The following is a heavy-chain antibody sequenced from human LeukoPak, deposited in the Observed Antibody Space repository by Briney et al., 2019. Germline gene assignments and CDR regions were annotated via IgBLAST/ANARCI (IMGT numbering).Heavy chain of an antibody. V-gene: IGHV3-23*01. Sequence: PGGSLRLSCAASGFTFSSYAMSWVRQAPGKGLEWVSIISGSGGSTDYADSVKGRFTISRDNSKNTLYLQMNSLRAEDTAVYCCARKKIGDYCFDYWGQGTLVTVSS. J-gene: IGHJ4*02. CDR1: GFTFSSYA. CDR2: ISGSGGST. D-gene: IGHD4-17*01. CDR3: ARKKIGDYCFDY.